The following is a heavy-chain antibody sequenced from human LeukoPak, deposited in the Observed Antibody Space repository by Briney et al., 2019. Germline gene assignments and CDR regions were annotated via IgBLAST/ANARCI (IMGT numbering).Heavy chain of an antibody. Sequence: ALVKVSCKASGYTFTSYAMHWVRQAPGQRLEWMGWINAGNGNTKYSQKFQGRVTITRDTSASTAYMELSSLRSEDTAVYYCARDTKAAYYDFWSGYYTGSCFDYWGQGTLVTVSS. D-gene: IGHD3-3*01. CDR2: INAGNGNT. V-gene: IGHV1-3*01. J-gene: IGHJ4*02. CDR3: ARDTKAAYYDFWSGYYTGSCFDY. CDR1: GYTFTSYA.